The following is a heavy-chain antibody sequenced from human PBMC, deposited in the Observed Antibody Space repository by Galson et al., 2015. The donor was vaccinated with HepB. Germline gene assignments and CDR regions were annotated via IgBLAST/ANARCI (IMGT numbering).Heavy chain of an antibody. V-gene: IGHV1-69*13. D-gene: IGHD1-1*01. CDR2: IVPIFATA. CDR1: GGTFSSYA. Sequence: SVKVSYKASGGTFSSYAISWERQAPGQGLEWMGGIVPIFATANYAQKFQGRVTITADESASTAYMELSSLRSEDTAVYYCARSWTLQHARYYFHYWGQGTLVTVSS. CDR3: ARSWTLQHARYYFHY. J-gene: IGHJ4*02.